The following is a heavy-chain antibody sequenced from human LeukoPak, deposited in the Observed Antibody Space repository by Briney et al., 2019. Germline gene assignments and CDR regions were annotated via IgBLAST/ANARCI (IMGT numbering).Heavy chain of an antibody. Sequence: PGGSLRLSCAVSGFNFSTYWIHWVRQAPGKGPVWVSLINSDGSATTYGDSAEGRFTVSRDNDKNTVFLEMNSLKVEDTAVYYCARGTAVTAGIDYWGQGTLVTVSS. V-gene: IGHV3-74*03. CDR3: ARGTAVTAGIDY. CDR1: GFNFSTYW. D-gene: IGHD6-13*01. J-gene: IGHJ4*02. CDR2: INSDGSAT.